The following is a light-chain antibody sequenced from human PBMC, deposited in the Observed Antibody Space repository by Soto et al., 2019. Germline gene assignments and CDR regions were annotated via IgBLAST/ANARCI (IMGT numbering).Light chain of an antibody. CDR3: QQLHTYPFT. J-gene: IGKJ4*01. CDR1: QGIDSY. CDR2: PAS. V-gene: IGKV1-9*01. Sequence: DMQLTQSPSFLSASVGDRVTITCRARQGIDSYLAWYQQKPGKAPKLLIYPASTLEGGVPSRFSGSGSGTEFTLTISTLQPEDFATYYCQQLHTYPFTFGGGTKVEIQ.